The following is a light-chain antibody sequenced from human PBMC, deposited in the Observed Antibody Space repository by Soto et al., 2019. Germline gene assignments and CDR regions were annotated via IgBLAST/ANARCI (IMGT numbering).Light chain of an antibody. J-gene: IGKJ3*01. CDR1: QTINNW. V-gene: IGKV1-5*03. CDR3: QQYKTT. CDR2: KTS. Sequence: DVLLTQSPSTLSASIGDRVTITCRARQTINNWLAWYQQKQGKAPKLLIHKTSTLESGVPSRFSGNGSGTEFTLTISSLQPDDVATYYCQQYKTTFGPGTKVDI.